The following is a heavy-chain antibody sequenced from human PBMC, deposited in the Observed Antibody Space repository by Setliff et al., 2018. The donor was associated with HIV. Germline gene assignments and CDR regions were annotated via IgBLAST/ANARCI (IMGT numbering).Heavy chain of an antibody. CDR2: FDPEDAET. D-gene: IGHD3-16*01. J-gene: IGHJ4*02. Sequence: ASVKVSCKVSGYTLTELSMHWVRQAPGKGLEWXGGFDPEDAETIYAQRFQGRVTMTEDTSTDTAYMELSSLSSXDTAVYYCATEMXXXQGSFDYWGQGTLVXVSS. CDR1: GYTLTELS. V-gene: IGHV1-24*01. CDR3: ATEMXXXQGSFDY.